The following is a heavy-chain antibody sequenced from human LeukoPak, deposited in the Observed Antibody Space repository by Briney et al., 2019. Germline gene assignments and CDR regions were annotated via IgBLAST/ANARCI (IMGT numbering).Heavy chain of an antibody. CDR1: GGSITSYH. V-gene: IGHV4-59*01. CDR2: IYYSGST. Sequence: SETLSLTCTVSGGSITSYHYSWVRQPPGKGLEWIGYIYYSGSTNYNPSLKSRVTISVDTSKNQFSLKLSSVTAADTAVYYCARGGSGTYYHYWGQGTLVTVSS. J-gene: IGHJ4*02. D-gene: IGHD1-26*01. CDR3: ARGGSGTYYHY.